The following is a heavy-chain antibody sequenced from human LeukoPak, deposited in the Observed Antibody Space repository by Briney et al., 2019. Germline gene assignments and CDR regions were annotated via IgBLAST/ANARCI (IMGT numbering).Heavy chain of an antibody. D-gene: IGHD7-27*01. CDR1: GYTFTSYD. V-gene: IGHV1-8*01. CDR3: ARGPPKLGNYYYYYGMDV. J-gene: IGHJ6*02. Sequence: GASVKVSCKASGYTFTSYDINWVRQATGQGLEWMGWMNPNSGNTGYAQKFQGRVTMTRNTSVSTAYMELSSLRSEDTAVYYCARGPPKLGNYYYYYGMDVWGQGTTVTVSS. CDR2: MNPNSGNT.